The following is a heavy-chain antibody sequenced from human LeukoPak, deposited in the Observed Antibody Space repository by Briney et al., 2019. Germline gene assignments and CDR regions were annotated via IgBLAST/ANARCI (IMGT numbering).Heavy chain of an antibody. V-gene: IGHV4-39*07. D-gene: IGHD1-26*01. CDR2: IYYSGST. CDR3: ASLTSGGAFDI. J-gene: IGHJ3*02. CDR1: GGSISSSNYY. Sequence: SETLSLTCTVSGGSISSSNYYWGWIRQPPGKGLEWIGSIYYSGSTNYNPSLKSRVTISVDTSKNQFSLKLSSVTAADTAVYYCASLTSGGAFDIWGQGTMVTVSS.